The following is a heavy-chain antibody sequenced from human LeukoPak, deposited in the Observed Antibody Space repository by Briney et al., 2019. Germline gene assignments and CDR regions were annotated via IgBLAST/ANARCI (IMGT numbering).Heavy chain of an antibody. V-gene: IGHV4-61*02. CDR3: ARAKHGYNFRMGAFDI. J-gene: IGHJ3*02. D-gene: IGHD5-24*01. Sequence: KSSETLSLTCTVSGGSISSGSYYWSWIRQPAGKGLEWIGRIYTSGSTNYNPSLKSRVTISVDTSKNQFSLKLSSVTAADTAVYYCARAKHGYNFRMGAFDIWGQGTMVTVSS. CDR2: IYTSGST. CDR1: GGSISSGSYY.